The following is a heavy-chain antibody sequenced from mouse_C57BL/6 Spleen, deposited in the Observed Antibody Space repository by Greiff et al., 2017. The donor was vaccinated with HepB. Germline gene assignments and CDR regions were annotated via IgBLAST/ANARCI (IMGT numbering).Heavy chain of an antibody. CDR1: GFTFSDYG. V-gene: IGHV5-17*01. Sequence: EVQLVESGGGLVKPGGSLKLSCAASGFTFSDYGIHWVRQAPEKGLEWVAYISSGSSTIYYADTVKGRFTISRDNAKNTLFLQMTSLRSEDTAMYYCARGAWYFDVWGTGTTVTVSS. CDR2: ISSGSSTI. J-gene: IGHJ1*03. CDR3: ARGAWYFDV.